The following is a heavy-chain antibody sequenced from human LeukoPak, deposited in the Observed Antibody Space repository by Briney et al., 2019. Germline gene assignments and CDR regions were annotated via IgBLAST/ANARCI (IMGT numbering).Heavy chain of an antibody. CDR2: IKSDGSST. V-gene: IGHV3-74*01. CDR1: GFIFSDYW. J-gene: IGHJ4*02. D-gene: IGHD3-16*01. CDR3: ARGGRYAYFLDY. Sequence: GGSLRLSCAASGFIFSDYWMHWVRQGPGRGLVWVSRIKSDGSSTSYAESVKGRFTISRDNAKNTVYVHMNSLRDEDTAVYYCARGGRYAYFLDYWGQGTLVTVSS.